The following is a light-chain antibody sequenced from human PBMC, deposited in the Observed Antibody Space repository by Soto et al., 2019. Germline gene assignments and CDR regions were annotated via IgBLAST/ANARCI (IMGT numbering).Light chain of an antibody. CDR3: QQYSIWRT. Sequence: EIVMTQSPATLSVSPGERATLSCRASQFVSSDLAWYQQKPGQAPRLLIYGASIRATGIPARFSGSGSGTEFTLTISSLQSEDFAVYYCQQYSIWRTFGQGTKVDVK. CDR1: QFVSSD. CDR2: GAS. V-gene: IGKV3D-15*01. J-gene: IGKJ1*01.